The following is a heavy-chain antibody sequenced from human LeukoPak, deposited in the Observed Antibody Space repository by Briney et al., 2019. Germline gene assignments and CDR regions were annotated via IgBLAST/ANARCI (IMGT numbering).Heavy chain of an antibody. Sequence: SETLSLTCTVSGGAISNYYWSWIRQPPGKGLEWIGYIFYSGSTNYNPSLKSRVTISVDTSKNQFSLKVTSVTAADTAVYYCATIKRGNIFGYFDFWGQGILVTVSS. J-gene: IGHJ4*02. V-gene: IGHV4-59*01. CDR1: GGAISNYY. CDR3: ATIKRGNIFGYFDF. CDR2: IFYSGST. D-gene: IGHD5-18*01.